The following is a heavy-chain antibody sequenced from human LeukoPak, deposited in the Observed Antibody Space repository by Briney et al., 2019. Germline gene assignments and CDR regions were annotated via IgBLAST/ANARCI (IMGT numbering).Heavy chain of an antibody. CDR3: AKRYCSSTSCSSFDY. Sequence: PGGSLRHSCAAPGFTFSSYAMSWVRPAPGKGLEWVSAISGSGGSTYYADSVKGRFTISRDNSKNTLYLQMNSLRAEDTAVYYCAKRYCSSTSCSSFDYWGQGTLVTVSS. CDR1: GFTFSSYA. J-gene: IGHJ4*02. CDR2: ISGSGGST. V-gene: IGHV3-23*01. D-gene: IGHD2-2*01.